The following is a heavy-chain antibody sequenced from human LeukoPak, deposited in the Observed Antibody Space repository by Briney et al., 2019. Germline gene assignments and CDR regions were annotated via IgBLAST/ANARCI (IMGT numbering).Heavy chain of an antibody. CDR3: ARETRSYGYNWFDP. CDR2: INTNTGNP. V-gene: IGHV7-4-1*02. D-gene: IGHD5-18*01. Sequence: ASVKVSCKASGYSFTSHYMHWVRQAPGQGLEWMGWINTNTGNPTYAQGFTGRFVFSLDTSVSTAYLQISSLKAEDTAVYYCARETRSYGYNWFDPWGQGTLVTVSS. CDR1: GYSFTSHY. J-gene: IGHJ5*02.